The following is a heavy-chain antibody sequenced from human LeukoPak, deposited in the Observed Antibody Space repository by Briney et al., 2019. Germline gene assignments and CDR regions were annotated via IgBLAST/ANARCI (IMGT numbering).Heavy chain of an antibody. CDR2: IYSGGST. Sequence: GGSLRLSCAASGFTVSSNYMSWVRQAPGKGLEWVSVIYSGGSTYYADSVKGRFTISRDNSKNTLYLQLNSLRVEDTAVYYCAKNRGAGSHYYYHMNVWGKGTTVTVSS. J-gene: IGHJ6*03. CDR3: AKNRGAGSHYYYHMNV. V-gene: IGHV3-53*01. D-gene: IGHD1-26*01. CDR1: GFTVSSNY.